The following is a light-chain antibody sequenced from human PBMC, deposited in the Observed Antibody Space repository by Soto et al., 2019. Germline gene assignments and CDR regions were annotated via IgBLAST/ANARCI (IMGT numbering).Light chain of an antibody. Sequence: QSALTQPASVSGSPGQSITISCTGTSSDVGGYNYVSWYQQHPGKAPKLMIYEVSDRPSGVSNRFSGSKSGNTASLTISGLQAEVEADYYCSSYTITSTYVFGTGTKVTVL. CDR3: SSYTITSTYV. J-gene: IGLJ1*01. V-gene: IGLV2-14*01. CDR2: EVS. CDR1: SSDVGGYNY.